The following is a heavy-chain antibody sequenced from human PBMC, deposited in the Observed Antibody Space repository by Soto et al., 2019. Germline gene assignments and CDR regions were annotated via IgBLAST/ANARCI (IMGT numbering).Heavy chain of an antibody. CDR2: ISYDGSNK. CDR1: GFTFSRYA. Sequence: GGSLRLSCAASGFTFSRYAMNWVRQAPGKGLEWVAVISYDGSNKYYAESVKGRFTISRDNSKNTLYVQMNSLRPEDTAVYYCARGTSHSDYWGQGTLVTVSS. J-gene: IGHJ4*02. V-gene: IGHV3-30-3*01. D-gene: IGHD2-2*01. CDR3: ARGTSHSDY.